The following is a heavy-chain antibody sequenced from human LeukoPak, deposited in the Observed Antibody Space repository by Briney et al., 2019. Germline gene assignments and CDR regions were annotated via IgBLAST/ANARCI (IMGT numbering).Heavy chain of an antibody. D-gene: IGHD4-17*01. J-gene: IGHJ4*02. CDR2: INHSGST. V-gene: IGHV4-34*01. Sequence: SETLSLTCAVYGGSFSGYYWSWIRQPPGKGREWMGEINHSGSTNYNPSLNSRVTISVDTSKNQFSLQLSSVTAGDTAVYYCARGGDYGGDYWGQGTLVTVSS. CDR1: GGSFSGYY. CDR3: ARGGDYGGDY.